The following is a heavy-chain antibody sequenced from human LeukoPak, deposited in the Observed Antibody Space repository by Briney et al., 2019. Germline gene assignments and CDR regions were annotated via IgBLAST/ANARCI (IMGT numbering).Heavy chain of an antibody. D-gene: IGHD6-13*01. CDR3: AKDGPGYSNSCDY. CDR1: GFTFSSYG. Sequence: GGSLRLSCAASGFTFSSYGMHWVRQAPGKGLEGVAVISYDGSNKYYADSVKGRFTISRDNSKNTLYQQMDSLRAEDTAVYYCAKDGPGYSNSCDYWGQGTRVTVS. CDR2: ISYDGSNK. J-gene: IGHJ4*02. V-gene: IGHV3-30*18.